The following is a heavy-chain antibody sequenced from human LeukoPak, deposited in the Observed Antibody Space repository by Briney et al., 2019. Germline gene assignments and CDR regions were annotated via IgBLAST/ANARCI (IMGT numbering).Heavy chain of an antibody. J-gene: IGHJ4*02. CDR1: GASISIYY. D-gene: IGHD3-22*01. CDR3: ARENPSGYYNRPIDY. CDR2: IYYSGSI. Sequence: SETLSLICTVSGASISIYYWSWIRQPPGKGLEWIGDIYYSGSIKYNPSLKSRVTMSVDTSKNQFSLKLSSVTAADTAIYYCARENPSGYYNRPIDYWGQGTLVTVSS. V-gene: IGHV4-59*01.